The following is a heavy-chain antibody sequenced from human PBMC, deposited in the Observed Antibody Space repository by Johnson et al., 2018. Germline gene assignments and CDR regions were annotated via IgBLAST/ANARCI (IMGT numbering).Heavy chain of an antibody. CDR3: GRDKDGFDI. CDR1: GFTFSSYA. V-gene: IGHV3-23*04. Sequence: VQLVQSGGGLVQPGGSLRLSCAASGFTFSSYAMSWVRQAPGKGLEWVSGLYSGASTHHADSVKDRFTIPRDTSTNRRLLQRNSLRAEDTAVYYCGRDKDGFDIWGQGTMVTVSS. CDR2: LYSGAST. J-gene: IGHJ3*02.